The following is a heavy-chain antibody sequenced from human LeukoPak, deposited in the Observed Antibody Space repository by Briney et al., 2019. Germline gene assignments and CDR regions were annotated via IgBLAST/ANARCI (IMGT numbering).Heavy chain of an antibody. V-gene: IGHV3-11*04. D-gene: IGHD2-8*01. CDR3: ARDKMGYCTNGVCP. J-gene: IGHJ5*02. CDR1: GFTFNDRW. CDR2: ISSSGGTI. Sequence: GGSLRLSCAVSGFTFNDRWMSWVRQAPGKGLEWVSYISSSGGTIYYADSVKGRFTISRDNAENSLYLQMNSRRAEDTAIYYCARDKMGYCTNGVCPWGQGTLVTVSS.